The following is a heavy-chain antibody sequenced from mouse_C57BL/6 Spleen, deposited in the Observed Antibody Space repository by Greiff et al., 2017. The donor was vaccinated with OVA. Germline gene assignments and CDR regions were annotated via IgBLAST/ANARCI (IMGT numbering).Heavy chain of an antibody. D-gene: IGHD2-4*01. J-gene: IGHJ4*01. V-gene: IGHV1-69*01. CDR2: IDPSDSYT. Sequence: QVQLQQPGAELVMPGASVKLSCKASGYTFTSYWMHWVKQRPGQGLEWIGEIDPSDSYTNYTQKFKGKSTLTVDKSSSTAYMQLSSLPSEDSAVYYCARSIYYDYDGAMDYWGQGTSVTVSS. CDR1: GYTFTSYW. CDR3: ARSIYYDYDGAMDY.